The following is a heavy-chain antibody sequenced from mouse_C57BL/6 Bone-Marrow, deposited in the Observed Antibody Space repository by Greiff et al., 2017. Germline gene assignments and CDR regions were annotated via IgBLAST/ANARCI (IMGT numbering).Heavy chain of an antibody. J-gene: IGHJ4*01. CDR3: AGGGLPFYAMDY. CDR2: IYPSDSET. D-gene: IGHD2-2*01. Sequence: QVQLQQPGAELVRPGSSVKLSCKASGYTFTSYWMGWVKQRPGQGLEWIGNIYPSDSETHYNQKFKDKATLTVDKSSSTAYMQLSSLTSEASAVYYCAGGGLPFYAMDYWGQGTSVTVSS. CDR1: GYTFTSYW. V-gene: IGHV1-61*01.